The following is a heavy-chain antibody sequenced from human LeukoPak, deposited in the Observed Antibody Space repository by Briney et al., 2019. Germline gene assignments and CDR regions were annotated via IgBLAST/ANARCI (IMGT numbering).Heavy chain of an antibody. CDR3: ARGPALGSAFGI. V-gene: IGHV4-34*01. J-gene: IGHJ3*02. CDR1: GGSFSGYY. D-gene: IGHD7-27*01. CDR2: INHSGST. Sequence: SETLSLTCAVYGGSFSGYYWSWVRQPPGKGLEWIGEINHSGSTNYNPSLKSRVTISVDTSKNQFSLKLSSVTAADTAVYYCARGPALGSAFGIWGQGTMVTVSS.